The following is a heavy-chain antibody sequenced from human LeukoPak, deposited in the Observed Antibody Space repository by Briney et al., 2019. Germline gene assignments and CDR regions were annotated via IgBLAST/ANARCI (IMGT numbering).Heavy chain of an antibody. D-gene: IGHD1-26*01. CDR2: ISSSGNT. Sequence: SETLSLTCTVSGASISGYFWNWIRQPPGMGLEWIGYISSSGNTNYNPSLKSRVSISVDTSKNQFSLKLNSVTAADTAVYFCVRDRELTIWSQGTLVTVSS. CDR1: GASISGYF. J-gene: IGHJ4*02. CDR3: VRDRELTI. V-gene: IGHV4-59*01.